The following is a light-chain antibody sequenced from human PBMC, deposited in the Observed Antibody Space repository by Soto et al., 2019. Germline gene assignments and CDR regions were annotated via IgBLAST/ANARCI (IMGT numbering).Light chain of an antibody. CDR2: GAF. Sequence: EIVLTQSPATLSLSPGERATLSCRASPSVTTFLAWYQQKPGQAPRLLLYGAFNRATGIPARFSGSGSGTDFTLTISSLEPEDSAIYYCQQRNIWPPVTFGQGTRLEIK. V-gene: IGKV3-11*01. CDR3: QQRNIWPPVT. J-gene: IGKJ5*01. CDR1: PSVTTF.